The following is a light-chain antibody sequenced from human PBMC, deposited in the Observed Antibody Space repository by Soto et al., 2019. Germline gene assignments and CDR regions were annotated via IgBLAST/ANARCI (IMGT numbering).Light chain of an antibody. Sequence: QSALTQPASVSGSPGQSITISCTGTRSDVGGYNYVSWYQHHPGKAPKLMIYDVSNRPSGVSNRFSGSKSGNTASLTISGLQPEDEADYYCCSYTTSNTRQIVFGTGTKLTVL. J-gene: IGLJ1*01. CDR1: RSDVGGYNY. CDR3: CSYTTSNTRQIV. CDR2: DVS. V-gene: IGLV2-14*03.